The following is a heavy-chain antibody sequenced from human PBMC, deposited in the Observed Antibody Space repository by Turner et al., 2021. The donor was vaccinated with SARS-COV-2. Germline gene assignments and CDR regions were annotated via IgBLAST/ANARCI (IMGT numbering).Heavy chain of an antibody. CDR3: ARGHSSGWHQSGAFEI. D-gene: IGHD6-19*01. Sequence: VQLVESGGGLIQLGGSLRRSGAASGFTVSSNYMSWVRQAPGKGLECVSVIYSGGRQYYADSVKGRFTISRDNSKNTMYLQMNSLRAEDTAVYYCARGHSSGWHQSGAFEIWGQGTMVTVSS. CDR1: GFTVSSNY. V-gene: IGHV3-53*01. CDR2: IYSGGRQ. J-gene: IGHJ3*02.